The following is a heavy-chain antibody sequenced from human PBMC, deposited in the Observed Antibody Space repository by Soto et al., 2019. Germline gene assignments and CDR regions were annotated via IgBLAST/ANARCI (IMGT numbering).Heavy chain of an antibody. CDR1: GFTFSSYA. D-gene: IGHD1-26*01. CDR3: ARDRLGLLDY. J-gene: IGHJ4*02. Sequence: PGGSLRLSCAASGFTFSSYAMHWVRQAPGKGLEWVAVISYDGSNKYYADSVKGRFTISRDNSKNTLYLQMNSLRAEDTAVYYCARDRLGLLDYWGQGTLVTVSS. CDR2: ISYDGSNK. V-gene: IGHV3-30-3*01.